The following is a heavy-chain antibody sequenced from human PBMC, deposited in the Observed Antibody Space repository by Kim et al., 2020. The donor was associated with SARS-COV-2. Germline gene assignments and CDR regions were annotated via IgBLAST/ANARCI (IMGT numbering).Heavy chain of an antibody. CDR1: GYTFINYV. V-gene: IGHV1-3*04. CDR3: ARGSGWAFDY. CDR2: ISIGHDDT. J-gene: IGHJ4*02. Sequence: ASVKVSCKASGYTFINYVMHWVRQAPGQRLEWMGLISIGHDDTKYSQKFRGRVTITRDTTASTAYMELSSLRSEDTAVYYCARGSGWAFDYWGQGTLATV. D-gene: IGHD6-19*01.